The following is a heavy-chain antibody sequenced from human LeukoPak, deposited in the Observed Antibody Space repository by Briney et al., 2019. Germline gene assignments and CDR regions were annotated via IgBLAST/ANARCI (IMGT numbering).Heavy chain of an antibody. J-gene: IGHJ5*02. V-gene: IGHV4-34*01. CDR3: ARADVSDSSGSLGNWFDP. Sequence: SETLSLTCAVYGGSFSGYYWSWIRQPPGKGLEWIGEINHSGSTNYNPSLKSRVTISVDTSKNQFSLELSSVTAADTAVYYCARADVSDSSGSLGNWFDPWGQGTLVTVSS. CDR1: GGSFSGYY. D-gene: IGHD3-22*01. CDR2: INHSGST.